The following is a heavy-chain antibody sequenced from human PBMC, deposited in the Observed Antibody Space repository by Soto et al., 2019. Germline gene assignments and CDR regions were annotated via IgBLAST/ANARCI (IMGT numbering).Heavy chain of an antibody. Sequence: EVQLVESGGGLVKPGGSLRLSCAASGFTFSNAWMNWVRQAPGKGLEWVGRIKSKTDGGTTDYAAPVKCRFTISRDDSKNTLYLQMNSLKTEDTAVYYCTTDPGWLQFVICDYWGQGTLVTVSS. CDR3: TTDPGWLQFVICDY. CDR2: IKSKTDGGTT. V-gene: IGHV3-15*07. D-gene: IGHD5-12*01. J-gene: IGHJ4*02. CDR1: GFTFSNAW.